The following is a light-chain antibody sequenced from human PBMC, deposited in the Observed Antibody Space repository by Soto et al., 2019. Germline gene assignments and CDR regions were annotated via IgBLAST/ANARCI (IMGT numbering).Light chain of an antibody. Sequence: QSVLTQPASVSGSPGQSITISCTGTSSDVGSYNFVSWYQQHPAKAPKVLIYEVSKRPSGVSNRFSGSKSGNTASLTISGLQPEDEADYYCCSYAGSSTWVFGGGTKLTVL. CDR2: EVS. CDR3: CSYAGSSTWV. V-gene: IGLV2-23*02. J-gene: IGLJ2*01. CDR1: SSDVGSYNF.